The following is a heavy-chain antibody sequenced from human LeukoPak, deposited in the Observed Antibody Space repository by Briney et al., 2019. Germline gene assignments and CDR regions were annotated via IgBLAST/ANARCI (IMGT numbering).Heavy chain of an antibody. J-gene: IGHJ3*02. CDR3: ARKSDYAPPWYGFDI. Sequence: SETLSLTCTVSGGSISSGSYYWSWIRQPPGKGLEWIGYIYYRGSTNYNPFLKGRVTISVDTSKNQVSLKLTSVTAADTAIYYCARKSDYAPPWYGFDIWGQGTMVTVSS. CDR2: IYYRGST. D-gene: IGHD4-17*01. CDR1: GGSISSGSYY. V-gene: IGHV4-61*01.